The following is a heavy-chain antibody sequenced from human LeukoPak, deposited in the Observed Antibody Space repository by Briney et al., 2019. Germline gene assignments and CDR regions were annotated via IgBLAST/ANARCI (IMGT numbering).Heavy chain of an antibody. J-gene: IGHJ4*02. V-gene: IGHV3-30*04. Sequence: GRSLRLSCAASEFTFSSYAMHWVRQAPGKGLEWVAVISYDGGNQYYADSVKGRFTISRDNSKNTLFLQMNSLRTEDTAVYYCARGGSSYYYCDYWGQGTLVTVS. CDR2: ISYDGGNQ. CDR1: EFTFSSYA. D-gene: IGHD3-22*01. CDR3: ARGGSSYYYCDY.